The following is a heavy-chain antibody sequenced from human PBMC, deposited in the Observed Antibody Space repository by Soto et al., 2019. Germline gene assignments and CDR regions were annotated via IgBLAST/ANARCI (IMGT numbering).Heavy chain of an antibody. CDR1: GGTFSSYA. D-gene: IGHD2-2*01. CDR3: ARSQGSSTSLEIYYYYYYGMDV. J-gene: IGHJ6*02. CDR2: IIPISGPA. Sequence: QVQLVQSGAEVKKPGSSVKVSCKASGGTFSSYAISWVRQAPGQGLEWMGGIIPISGPANYAQKFQGRVTITADESTSTAYMELSSLRSGDTAVYYCARSQGSSTSLEIYYYYYYGMDVWGQGTTVTVSS. V-gene: IGHV1-69*01.